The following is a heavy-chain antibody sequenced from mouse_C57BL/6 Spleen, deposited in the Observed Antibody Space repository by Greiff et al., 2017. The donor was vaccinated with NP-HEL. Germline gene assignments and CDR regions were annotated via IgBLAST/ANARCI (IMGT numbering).Heavy chain of an antibody. D-gene: IGHD1-1*01. CDR1: GYTFTSYW. J-gene: IGHJ2*01. CDR3: ARNYGSSSSFDY. CDR2: IHPNSGST. Sequence: QVQLKQPGAELVKPGASVKLSCKASGYTFTSYWMHWVKQRPGQGLEWIGMIHPNSGSTNYNEKFKSKATLTVDKSSSTAYMQLSSLTSEDSAVYYCARNYGSSSSFDYWGQGTTLTVSS. V-gene: IGHV1-64*01.